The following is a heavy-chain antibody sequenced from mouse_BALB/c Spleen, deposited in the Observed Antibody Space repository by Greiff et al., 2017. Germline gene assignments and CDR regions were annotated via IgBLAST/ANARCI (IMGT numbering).Heavy chain of an antibody. Sequence: EVKLMESGPSLVKPSQTLSLTCSVTGDSITSGYWNWIRKFPGNKLEYMGYISYSGSTYYNPSLKSRISITRDTSKNQYYLQLNSVTTEDTATYYCARSLLDGPRDAMDYWGQGTSVTVSS. CDR1: GDSITSGY. J-gene: IGHJ4*01. CDR2: ISYSGST. CDR3: ARSLLDGPRDAMDY. V-gene: IGHV3-8*02. D-gene: IGHD2-3*01.